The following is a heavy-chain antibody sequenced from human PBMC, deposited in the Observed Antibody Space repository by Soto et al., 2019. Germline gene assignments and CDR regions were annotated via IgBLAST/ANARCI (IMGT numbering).Heavy chain of an antibody. CDR3: AKDPSHSGSYSGGMDV. J-gene: IGHJ6*02. Sequence: GGSLRLSCAASGFTFSSYAMSWVRQAPGKGLEWVSAISGSGGSTYYADSVKGRFTISRDNSKNTLYLQMNSLRAEDTAVYYCAKDPSHSGSYSGGMDVWGQGTKVTVSS. CDR1: GFTFSSYA. CDR2: ISGSGGST. V-gene: IGHV3-23*01. D-gene: IGHD1-26*01.